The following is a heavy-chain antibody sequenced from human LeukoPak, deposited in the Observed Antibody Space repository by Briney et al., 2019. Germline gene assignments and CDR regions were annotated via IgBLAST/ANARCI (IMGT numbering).Heavy chain of an antibody. J-gene: IGHJ5*02. D-gene: IGHD2-8*01. CDR2: MNPNSGNT. CDR1: GYTFTSYD. V-gene: IGHV1-8*01. Sequence: ASVKVSCKASGYTFTSYDINWVRQATGQGLEWMGWMNPNSGNTGYAQKFQGRVTMTRNTSISTAYMELSSLRSGDTAVYYCARGRILYSTPRLFDPWGQGTLSPSPQ. CDR3: ARGRILYSTPRLFDP.